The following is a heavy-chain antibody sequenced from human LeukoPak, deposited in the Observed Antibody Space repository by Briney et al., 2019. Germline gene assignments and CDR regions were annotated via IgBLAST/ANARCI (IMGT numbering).Heavy chain of an antibody. J-gene: IGHJ3*02. CDR3: ARIGRFDAFDI. Sequence: GGSLRLSCAASGFTFTTYWMSWVRQAPGKGLEWVANIKQDGTEKYYVDSVKGRFTISRDNAKNSLYLQMNSLRAEDTALYHCARIGRFDAFDIWGQGTMVTVSS. CDR1: GFTFTTYW. CDR2: IKQDGTEK. V-gene: IGHV3-7*03. D-gene: IGHD2-21*01.